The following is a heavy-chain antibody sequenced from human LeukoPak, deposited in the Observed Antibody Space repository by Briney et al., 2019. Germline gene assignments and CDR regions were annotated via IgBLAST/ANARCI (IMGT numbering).Heavy chain of an antibody. CDR2: IRGSGGST. CDR3: AKDREGTIADYFDY. D-gene: IGHD1-7*01. J-gene: IGHJ4*02. Sequence: GSLKPPLPTLGFPFSTFGIKLVPPAPRKGLGWASYIRGSGGSTYHADSVKGRVTISRDNSKNTLYLQMNSLRGEDTAVYYCAKDREGTIADYFDYWGQGTLVTVSS. V-gene: IGHV3-23*01. CDR1: GFPFSTFG.